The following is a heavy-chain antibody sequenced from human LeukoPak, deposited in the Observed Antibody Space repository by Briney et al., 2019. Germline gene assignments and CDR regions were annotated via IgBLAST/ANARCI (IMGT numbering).Heavy chain of an antibody. Sequence: SETLSLTCAVSGGSISSYYWSWIRQPPGKGLEWIGYIYYSGSTNYNPSLKSRVTISVDTSKNQFSLKLSSVTAADTVVYYCARKGFWSGYYYFDYWGQGTLVTVSS. CDR2: IYYSGST. CDR1: GGSISSYY. CDR3: ARKGFWSGYYYFDY. J-gene: IGHJ4*02. D-gene: IGHD3-3*01. V-gene: IGHV4-59*01.